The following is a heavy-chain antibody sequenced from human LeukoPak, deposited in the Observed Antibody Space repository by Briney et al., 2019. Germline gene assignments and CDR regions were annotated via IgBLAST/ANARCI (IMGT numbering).Heavy chain of an antibody. CDR1: GFSFSSLA. D-gene: IGHD1-1*01. J-gene: IGHJ4*02. V-gene: IGHV3-23*01. CDR3: ARGQEFDDGVFDS. Sequence: GGSLILSCAASGFSFSSLAMTWVRQAPGKGLEWVSTIRSNGATAYNADSVKGRFTISRDNSKNTVYLQMNSLRVEDTAIYYCARGQEFDDGVFDSWGQGTLVTVSS. CDR2: IRSNGATA.